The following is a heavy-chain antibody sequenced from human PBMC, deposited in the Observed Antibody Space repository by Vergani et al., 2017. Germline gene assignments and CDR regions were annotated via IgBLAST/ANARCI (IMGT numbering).Heavy chain of an antibody. D-gene: IGHD6-6*01. CDR2: IWYDGSNK. V-gene: IGHV3-33*01. CDR3: AREYSSSAARLYYFDY. J-gene: IGHJ4*02. Sequence: QVQLVESGGGVVQPGRSLRLSCAASGFTFSSYGMHWVRQAPGKGLEWVAVIWYDGSNKYYADSVKGRFTISRDNSKNTLYLQMNSLRAEDTAVYYCAREYSSSAARLYYFDYGGQGTLVTVSS. CDR1: GFTFSSYG.